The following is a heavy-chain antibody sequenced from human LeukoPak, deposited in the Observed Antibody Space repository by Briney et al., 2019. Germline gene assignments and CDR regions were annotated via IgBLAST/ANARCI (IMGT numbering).Heavy chain of an antibody. D-gene: IGHD6-19*01. CDR2: INPSGGST. V-gene: IGHV1-46*01. CDR1: GYTFTGYY. Sequence: ASVKVSCKASGYTFTGYYMHWVRQAPGQGLEWMGIINPSGGSTSYAQKFQGRVTMTRDTSTSTVYMELSSLRSEDTAVYYCARDFAADRSGWYSRLDPWGQGTLVTVSS. CDR3: ARDFAADRSGWYSRLDP. J-gene: IGHJ5*02.